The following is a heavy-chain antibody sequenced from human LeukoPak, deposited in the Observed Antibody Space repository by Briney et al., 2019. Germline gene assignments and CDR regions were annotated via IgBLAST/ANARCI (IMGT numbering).Heavy chain of an antibody. J-gene: IGHJ4*02. Sequence: PSETLSLTCAVYGGSFSGYYWSWIRQPPGKGLEWIGEINHSGSTNYNPSLKSRVTISVDTSKNQFSLKLSSVTAADTAVYYCARGFRRWLQPMDYWGQGTLVTVSS. CDR1: GGSFSGYY. D-gene: IGHD5-24*01. CDR2: INHSGST. V-gene: IGHV4-34*01. CDR3: ARGFRRWLQPMDY.